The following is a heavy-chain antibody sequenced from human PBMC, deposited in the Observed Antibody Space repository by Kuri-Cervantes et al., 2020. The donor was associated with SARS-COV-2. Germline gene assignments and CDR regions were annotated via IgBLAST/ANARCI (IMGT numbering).Heavy chain of an antibody. D-gene: IGHD3-22*01. J-gene: IGHJ1*01. CDR2: IYYSGST. CDR1: GGSISSYY. CDR3: AGAYYYDSSGYYYGRPSQH. Sequence: SETLSLTCTVSGGSISSYYWSWIRQPPGKGLEWIGYIYYSGSTNYNPSLKSRVTISVDTSKNQFSLKLSSVTAADTAVYYCAGAYYYDSSGYYYGRPSQHWGQGTLVTVSS. V-gene: IGHV4-59*12.